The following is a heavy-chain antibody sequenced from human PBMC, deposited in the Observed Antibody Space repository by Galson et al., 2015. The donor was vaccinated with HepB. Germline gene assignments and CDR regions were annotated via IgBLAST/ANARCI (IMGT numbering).Heavy chain of an antibody. CDR1: GGSFSGYY. V-gene: IGHV4-34*01. D-gene: IGHD3-10*01. CDR2: INHSGST. Sequence: ETLSLTCAVYGGSFSGYYWSWIRQPPGKGLEWIGEINHSGSTNYNPSLKSRVTISVDTSKNQFSLRLSSVTAADTAVYYCARVGTMVRGSTGFDYWGQGTLVTVSS. J-gene: IGHJ4*02. CDR3: ARVGTMVRGSTGFDY.